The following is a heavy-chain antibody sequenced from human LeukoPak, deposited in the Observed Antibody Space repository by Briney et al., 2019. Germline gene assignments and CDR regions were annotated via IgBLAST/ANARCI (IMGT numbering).Heavy chain of an antibody. CDR3: AREGYDSSGYYQYYFDY. V-gene: IGHV3-30*04. J-gene: IGHJ4*02. CDR2: ISYDGSNK. D-gene: IGHD3-22*01. Sequence: GGSLRLSCAASGFTFSSYAMHWVRQAPGKGLEWVAVISYDGSNKYYADSVKGRFTISRDNSKNTLYLQMNSLRAEDTAVYYCAREGYDSSGYYQYYFDYWGQGTLVTVSS. CDR1: GFTFSSYA.